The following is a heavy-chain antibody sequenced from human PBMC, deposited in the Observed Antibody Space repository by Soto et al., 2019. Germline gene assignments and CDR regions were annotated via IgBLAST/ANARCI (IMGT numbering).Heavy chain of an antibody. J-gene: IGHJ5*01. Sequence: GGSLRLSCAASGFTFRSFTMNWVRQAPGKWLEWVSTISSNSAYIYYTDALRGRFTISRDNAKNSLHLQMNSLRAEDTAVYYCTRDASRDSSARGWFDPWGPGXLVTVSS. V-gene: IGHV3-21*01. D-gene: IGHD6-13*01. CDR3: TRDASRDSSARGWFDP. CDR2: ISSNSAYI. CDR1: GFTFRSFT.